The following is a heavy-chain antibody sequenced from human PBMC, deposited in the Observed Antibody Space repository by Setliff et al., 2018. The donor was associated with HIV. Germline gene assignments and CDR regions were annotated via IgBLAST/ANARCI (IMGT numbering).Heavy chain of an antibody. Sequence: SETLSLTCTVSGGSISTYYWSWIRPPPGKGLEWIGSIYFTGSSDNNPSLKSRVTLSGDTSKHQFYLKLSSETAADTAVYYCARVQMAYAAFDVWCQGTMVTVSS. J-gene: IGHJ3*01. D-gene: IGHD4-17*01. CDR2: IYFTGSS. V-gene: IGHV4-59*01. CDR3: ARVQMAYAAFDV. CDR1: GGSISTYY.